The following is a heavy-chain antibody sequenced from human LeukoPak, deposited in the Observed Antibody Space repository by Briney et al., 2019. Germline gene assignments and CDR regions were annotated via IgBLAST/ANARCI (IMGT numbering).Heavy chain of an antibody. D-gene: IGHD3-9*01. CDR3: AKGGEMYYDILFGYFDY. CDR2: IYGGGST. J-gene: IGHJ4*02. CDR1: GFTVSSNY. V-gene: IGHV3-53*01. Sequence: GGSLRLSGAASGFTVSSNYMGWVRQAPGKGLEWVSIIYGGGSTNYGDSVKGRFIISRDNSKNTLYLQMNSLRAEDTAVYYCAKGGEMYYDILFGYFDYWGQGTLVTVSS.